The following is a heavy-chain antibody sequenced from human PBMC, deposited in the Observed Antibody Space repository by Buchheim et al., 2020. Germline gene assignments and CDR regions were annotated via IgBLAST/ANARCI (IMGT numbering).Heavy chain of an antibody. CDR1: GGSISSGSYY. Sequence: QVQLQESGPGLVKPSQTLSLTCTVSGGSISSGSYYWSWIRQPAGKGLEWIGRIYTSGSTNYNPSLKRRVTISVDTSKNQFSLKLSSVTAADTAVYYCARLHYDFWSGYFHNWFDPWGQGTL. J-gene: IGHJ5*02. D-gene: IGHD3-3*01. CDR3: ARLHYDFWSGYFHNWFDP. V-gene: IGHV4-61*02. CDR2: IYTSGST.